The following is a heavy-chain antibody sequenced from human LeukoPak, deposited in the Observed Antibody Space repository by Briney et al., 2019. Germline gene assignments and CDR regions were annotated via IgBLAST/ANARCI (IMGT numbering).Heavy chain of an antibody. Sequence: PGGSLRLSCAASGFIFSNYALMWLRQSPGKGLEWVSAIRGSGGGTFYADSVKGRFTISRYNSKNTLYLQMNALRAEDTAVYYCARDPNGDYIGAFDMWGRGTLVTVSS. CDR2: IRGSGGGT. D-gene: IGHD4-17*01. CDR1: GFIFSNYA. CDR3: ARDPNGDYIGAFDM. J-gene: IGHJ3*02. V-gene: IGHV3-23*01.